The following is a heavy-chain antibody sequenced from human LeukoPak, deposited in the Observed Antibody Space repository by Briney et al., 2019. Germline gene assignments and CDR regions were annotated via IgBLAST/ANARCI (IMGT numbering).Heavy chain of an antibody. CDR2: IYHSGST. CDR3: ARPYSSGWREYYFDY. Sequence: SETLSLTCAVSGVSISSSNWWSWVRQPPGKGLEWIGEIYHSGSTNYNPSLKSRVTISVDKSKNQFSLKLSSVTAADTAVYYCARPYSSGWREYYFDYWGQGTLVTVSS. J-gene: IGHJ4*02. D-gene: IGHD6-19*01. V-gene: IGHV4-4*02. CDR1: GVSISSSNW.